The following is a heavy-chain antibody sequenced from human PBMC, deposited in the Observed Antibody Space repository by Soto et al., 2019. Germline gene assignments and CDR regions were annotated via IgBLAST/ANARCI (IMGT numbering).Heavy chain of an antibody. V-gene: IGHV3-74*01. CDR2: IGPDGSGT. CDR3: VRDHNWSYDY. Sequence: EVQLVESGGDLPQPGGSVGPSLAAPGFTFSIHWRNWVRQVPGKGLAWVSHIGPDGSGTRDADSVQGRFTISRDNARNTLYLQMNSLRDEDTAVYYCVRDHNWSYDYWGPGSVVTVSS. J-gene: IGHJ4*02. CDR1: GFTFSIHW. D-gene: IGHD1-1*01.